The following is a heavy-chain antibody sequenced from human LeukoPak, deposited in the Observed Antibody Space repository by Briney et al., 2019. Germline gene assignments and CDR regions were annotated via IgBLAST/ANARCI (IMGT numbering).Heavy chain of an antibody. CDR3: ARDGASTVDFDY. D-gene: IGHD4-23*01. Sequence: GGSLRLSCAASGLTFSNYWMHWVRQAPGKGLVWVSRINHDGSSTPYADSVKGRFTISRDNVKNTLYLQMNSLRVEDTAVYYCARDGASTVDFDYWGQGTLVSVSS. J-gene: IGHJ4*02. CDR1: GLTFSNYW. CDR2: INHDGSST. V-gene: IGHV3-74*01.